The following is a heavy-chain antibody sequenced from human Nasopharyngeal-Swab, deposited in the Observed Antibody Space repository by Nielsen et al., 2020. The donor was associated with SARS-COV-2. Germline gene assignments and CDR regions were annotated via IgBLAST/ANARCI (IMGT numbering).Heavy chain of an antibody. CDR2: ITRSGNT. CDR1: GVSFSGYH. V-gene: IGHV4-34*01. D-gene: IGHD2-2*01. CDR3: ARVNNGGGIVPASYSFFMDV. Sequence: SETLSLTCSLNGVSFSGYHWGWIRQSPGKGLEWIGDITRSGNTNYNPALKSRVTMSVATSKDEFSLKLTPVTAADTAIYFCARVNNGGGIVPASYSFFMDVRGKGTSVAVSS. J-gene: IGHJ6*03.